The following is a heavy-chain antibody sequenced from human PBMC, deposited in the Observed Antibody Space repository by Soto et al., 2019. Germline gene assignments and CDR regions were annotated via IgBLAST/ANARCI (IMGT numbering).Heavy chain of an antibody. J-gene: IGHJ6*02. CDR1: GYTFTGYY. CDR3: ARELVVGAATEFVQYYGMDG. V-gene: IGHV1-2*04. CDR2: INPNSGGT. D-gene: IGHD2-15*01. Sequence: GASVKVSCKASGYTFTGYYMHWVRQAPGQGLEWMGWINPNSGGTNYAQKFQGWVTMTRDTSISTAYMELSRLRSDDTAVYYCARELVVGAATEFVQYYGMDGWGQGTTVTVAS.